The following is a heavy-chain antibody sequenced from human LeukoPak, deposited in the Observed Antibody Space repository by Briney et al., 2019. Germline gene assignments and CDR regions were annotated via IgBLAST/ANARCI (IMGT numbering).Heavy chain of an antibody. CDR2: IIPIFGTA. CDR3: ARVPRGGDRFDP. Sequence: ASVKVSCKASGGTFSSYAISWVRQAPGQGLEWMGGIIPIFGTANYAQKFQGRVTITADKSTSTAYMELSSLRIDDTAVYYCARVPRGGDRFDPWGQGTLVTVSS. V-gene: IGHV1-69*06. CDR1: GGTFSSYA. J-gene: IGHJ5*02. D-gene: IGHD3-16*01.